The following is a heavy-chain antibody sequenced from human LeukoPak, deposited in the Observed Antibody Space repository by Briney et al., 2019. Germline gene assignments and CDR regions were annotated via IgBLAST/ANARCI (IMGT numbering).Heavy chain of an antibody. CDR3: ATHRRSGSGCSEIAFEI. D-gene: IGHD5-18*01. CDR2: MYYNGTT. J-gene: IGHJ3*02. Sequence: SETLSLTCTVSGGSISSYFWSWIRQPPGKGLEWIGYMYYNGTTHYNPSLKSRVTISGDTSKNQFSLKLNSVTAADTAIYYCATHRRSGSGCSEIAFEIWGQGTMVTVS. V-gene: IGHV4-59*08. CDR1: GGSISSYF.